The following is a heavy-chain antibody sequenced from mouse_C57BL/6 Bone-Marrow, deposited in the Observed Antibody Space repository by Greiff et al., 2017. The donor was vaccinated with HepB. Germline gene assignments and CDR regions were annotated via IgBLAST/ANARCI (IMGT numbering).Heavy chain of an antibody. CDR2: ISYDGSN. D-gene: IGHD1-1*01. CDR3: ATGTFYGSSYDYAMDY. J-gene: IGHJ4*01. CDR1: GYSITSGYY. V-gene: IGHV3-6*01. Sequence: EVKLMESGPGLVKPSQSLSLTCSVTGYSITSGYYWNWIRQFPGNKLEWMGYISYDGSNNYNPSLKNRISITRDTSKNQFFLKLNSVTTEDTATYYCATGTFYGSSYDYAMDYWGQGTSVTVSS.